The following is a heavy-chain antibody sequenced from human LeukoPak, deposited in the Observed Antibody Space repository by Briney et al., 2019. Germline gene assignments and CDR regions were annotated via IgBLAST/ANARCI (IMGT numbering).Heavy chain of an antibody. D-gene: IGHD6-19*01. J-gene: IGHJ3*02. Sequence: PGGSLRLSCAASGFTFGDYAMHWVRQAPGKGLEWVSGFSWNSGSIGYADSVKGRFTISRDNAKNSLYLQMNSLRAEDTALYYCAKDISGWPTNAFDIWGQGTMVTVSS. V-gene: IGHV3-9*01. CDR2: FSWNSGSI. CDR3: AKDISGWPTNAFDI. CDR1: GFTFGDYA.